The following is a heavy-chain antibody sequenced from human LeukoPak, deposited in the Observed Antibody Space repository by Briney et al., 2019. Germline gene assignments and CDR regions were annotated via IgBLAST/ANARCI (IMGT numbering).Heavy chain of an antibody. CDR1: GGSISSYY. Sequence: SETLSLTCTVSGGSISSYYWSWIRQPPGKGLEWIGYIYYSGSTNYNPSLKSRVTISVDTSKNQFSLKLSSVTAADTAVYYCARCPDYDFWSGHPWYFDYWGQGTLVTVSS. V-gene: IGHV4-59*01. J-gene: IGHJ4*02. CDR2: IYYSGST. CDR3: ARCPDYDFWSGHPWYFDY. D-gene: IGHD3-3*01.